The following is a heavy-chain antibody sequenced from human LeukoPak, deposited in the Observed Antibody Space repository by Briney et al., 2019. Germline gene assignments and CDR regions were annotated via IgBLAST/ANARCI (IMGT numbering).Heavy chain of an antibody. J-gene: IGHJ4*02. CDR3: ARHPTSIAAAGPPPVDY. CDR2: FQYGGNS. CDR1: GSSITAFY. V-gene: IGHV4-59*08. Sequence: SETLSLTCNVSGSSITAFYWSWIRQSPGKGLEWIGSFQYGGNSKYNPSLKSRVTISVDTSKNQFSLKLSSVTAADTAVYYCARHPTSIAAAGPPPVDYWGQGTLVTVSS. D-gene: IGHD6-13*01.